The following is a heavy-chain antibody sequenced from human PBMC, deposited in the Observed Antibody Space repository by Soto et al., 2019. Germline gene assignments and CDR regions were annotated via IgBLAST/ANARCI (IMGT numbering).Heavy chain of an antibody. CDR3: ARHSNEYRKSLDY. D-gene: IGHD1-1*01. J-gene: IGHJ4*02. Sequence: SETLSLTCTVSGCSISGYDWNWIRQSPGKGLEWIAYIYYSRSTNSNPSLKSRVTISVDTSKNQFSLKLSSVTAADTAVYYCARHSNEYRKSLDYWGQGTLVTVS. V-gene: IGHV4-59*08. CDR1: GCSISGYD. CDR2: IYYSRST.